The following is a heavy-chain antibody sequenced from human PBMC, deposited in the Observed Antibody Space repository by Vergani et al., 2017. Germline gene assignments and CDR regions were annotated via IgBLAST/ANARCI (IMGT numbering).Heavy chain of an antibody. Sequence: QVQLVQSGAEVKKPGASVKVSCKASGYTFTSYGISWVRQAPGQGLEWMGWISAYNGNTNYAQKFQGGVTMTTDTSTSTAYMELRSLMSDDTAVYYCAGDGPPDFGDYDYYGMDVWGQGTTVTVSS. D-gene: IGHD3-10*01. CDR1: GYTFTSYG. J-gene: IGHJ6*02. V-gene: IGHV1-18*01. CDR3: AGDGPPDFGDYDYYGMDV. CDR2: ISAYNGNT.